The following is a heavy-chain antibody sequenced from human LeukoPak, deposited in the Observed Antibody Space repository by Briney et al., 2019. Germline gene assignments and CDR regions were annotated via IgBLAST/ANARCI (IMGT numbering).Heavy chain of an antibody. CDR3: AKERGHSKPFDY. CDR2: ISSSGSTI. D-gene: IGHD4-23*01. CDR1: GFTFSSYE. Sequence: GGSLRLSCAASGFTFSSYEMNWVRQAPGKGLEWVSYISSSGSTIYYADSVKGRFTISRDNSKSTLYLQMNSLRAEDTAVYYCAKERGHSKPFDYWGQGTLVTVSS. V-gene: IGHV3-48*03. J-gene: IGHJ4*02.